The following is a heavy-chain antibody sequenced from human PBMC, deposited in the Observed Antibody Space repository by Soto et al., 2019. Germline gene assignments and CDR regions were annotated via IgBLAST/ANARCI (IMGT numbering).Heavy chain of an antibody. CDR3: AKGRGYTYYGMDV. D-gene: IGHD5-12*01. CDR2: ISYDGSNK. CDR1: GFTFSSYG. V-gene: IGHV3-30*18. J-gene: IGHJ6*02. Sequence: PGGPLRLSCAASGFTFSSYGMHWVRQAPGKGLEWVAVISYDGSNKYYADSVKGRFTISRDNSKNTLYLQMNSLRAEDTAVYYCAKGRGYTYYGMDVWGQGTTVTVSS.